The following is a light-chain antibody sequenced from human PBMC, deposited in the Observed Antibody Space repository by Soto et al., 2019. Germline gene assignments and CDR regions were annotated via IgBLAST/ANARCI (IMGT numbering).Light chain of an antibody. J-gene: IGKJ1*01. CDR1: QSVGSN. Sequence: EIVMTQSPATLPVSPGERATLSCRASQSVGSNLAWYQQKPGQAPRLLIYGASTRATGIPARFSGSVSGTEFTLTISSLQPDDFATYYCQHYNSYSEAFGQGTKVDIK. V-gene: IGKV3-15*01. CDR3: QHYNSYSEA. CDR2: GAS.